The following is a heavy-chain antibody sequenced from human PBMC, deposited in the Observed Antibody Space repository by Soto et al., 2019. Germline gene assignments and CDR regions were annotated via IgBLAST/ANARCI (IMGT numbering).Heavy chain of an antibody. Sequence: EMQLVEAGGGLVQPGGSLKLSCAASGFTFSGSAIHWVRQASGKGLEWVGRIRSKANDYATAYAASVKGRFTISRDDSKKTEYLQKNSLKTEDTGKYYCAGAAAAAPPYYDYGIDVWGEGTTVTVSS. CDR2: IRSKANDYAT. CDR3: AGAAAAAPPYYDYGIDV. D-gene: IGHD6-13*01. J-gene: IGHJ6*04. V-gene: IGHV3-73*01. CDR1: GFTFSGSA.